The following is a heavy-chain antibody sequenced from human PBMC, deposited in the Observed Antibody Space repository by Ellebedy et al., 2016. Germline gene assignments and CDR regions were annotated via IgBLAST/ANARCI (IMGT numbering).Heavy chain of an antibody. CDR3: ARDQGVVAGTVD. D-gene: IGHD6-19*01. V-gene: IGHV4-59*12. CDR2: IYYSGST. J-gene: IGHJ4*02. CDR1: GGSISSYY. Sequence: SETLSLXXTVSGGSISSYYWSWIRQPPGKGLEWIGYIYYSGSTNYNPSLKSRVTISVDTSKNQFSLKLTSMTAADTAVYYCARDQGVVAGTVDWGQGTLVTVSS.